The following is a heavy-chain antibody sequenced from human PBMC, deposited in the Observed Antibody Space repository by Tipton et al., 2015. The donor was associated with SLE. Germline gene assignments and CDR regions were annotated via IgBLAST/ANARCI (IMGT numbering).Heavy chain of an antibody. CDR3: ARGTSIVVVPAALTD. CDR2: IYHSGST. Sequence: TLSLTCTVSGDSVSSYYWSWIRQPPGKGLEWIGNIYHSGSTKYNPSLKSRVSTSVDTSKNQCSLKLSSVTAADTAVYYCARGTSIVVVPAALTDWGQGTLVTVSS. V-gene: IGHV4-59*02. D-gene: IGHD2-2*01. CDR1: GDSVSSYY. J-gene: IGHJ4*02.